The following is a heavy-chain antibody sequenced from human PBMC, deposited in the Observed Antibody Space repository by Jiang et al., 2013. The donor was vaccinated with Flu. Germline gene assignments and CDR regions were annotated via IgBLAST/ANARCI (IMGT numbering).Heavy chain of an antibody. V-gene: IGHV3-30*01. CDR2: K. CDR3: ARDPSHFWSGYRSSYFDY. D-gene: IGHD3-3*02. J-gene: IGHJ4*02. Sequence: KYYADSVKGRFTISGDNSKNTLYLQMNSLRAEDTAVYYCARDPSHFWSGYRSSYFDYWGQGTLVTVSS.